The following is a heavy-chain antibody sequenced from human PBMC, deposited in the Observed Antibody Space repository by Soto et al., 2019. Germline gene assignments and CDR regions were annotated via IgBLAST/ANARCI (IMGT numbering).Heavy chain of an antibody. CDR2: FDPEDGET. CDR3: AMGGGYSSGDYYIDYYYYVMDV. V-gene: IGHV1-24*01. D-gene: IGHD3-22*01. Sequence: ASVKVSCKVSGYTLTELSMHWVRQAPGKGLEWMGGFDPEDGETIYAQKFQGRVTMTEDTSTDTAYMELSSLRSEDTAVYYCAMGGGYSSGDYYIDYYYYVMDVWGQGTTVTVSS. J-gene: IGHJ6*02. CDR1: GYTLTELS.